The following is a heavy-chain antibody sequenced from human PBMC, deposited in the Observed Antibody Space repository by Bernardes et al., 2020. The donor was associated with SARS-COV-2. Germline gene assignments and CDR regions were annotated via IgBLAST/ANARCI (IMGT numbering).Heavy chain of an antibody. Sequence: GGSLRLSCTASGFTVSRYYMSWVRQAPGKGLEWVSVLYSGGNTYYADSVKGRFTISRDNSKNTLYLQMSGLRPEDTAVYYCARDPVTSGSSWFDSWGQGTLVTVSS. D-gene: IGHD4-4*01. J-gene: IGHJ5*01. V-gene: IGHV3-66*02. CDR2: LYSGGNT. CDR1: GFTVSRYY. CDR3: ARDPVTSGSSWFDS.